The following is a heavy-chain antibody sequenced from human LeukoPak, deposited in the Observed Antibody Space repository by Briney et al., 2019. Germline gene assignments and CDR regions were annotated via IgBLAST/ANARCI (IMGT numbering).Heavy chain of an antibody. V-gene: IGHV4-61*01. CDR2: IYYSGST. J-gene: IGHJ4*02. D-gene: IGHD5-12*01. CDR1: GGSVSSGSYY. CDR3: ARENYSGYSPYYFDY. Sequence: SETLSLTCTVSGGSVSSGSYYWSWIRQPPGKGLEWIGYIYYSGSTNYSPSLKSRVTISVDTPKNQFSLKLTSVTAADTAVYYCARENYSGYSPYYFDYWGQGTLVTVSS.